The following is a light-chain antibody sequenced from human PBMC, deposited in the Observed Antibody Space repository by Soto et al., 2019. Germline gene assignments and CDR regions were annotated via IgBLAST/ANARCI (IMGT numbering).Light chain of an antibody. J-gene: IGKJ2*01. V-gene: IGKV3-15*01. CDR1: QSVSSN. Sequence: EIVMTQSPATLSVSPGERATLSRRASQSVSSNLAWYQQKPGQAPRLLIYGASTRATGIPARFSGSGSGTEFTLTISSLQSEDFAVYYCQQYNNWPPYTFGQGT. CDR2: GAS. CDR3: QQYNNWPPYT.